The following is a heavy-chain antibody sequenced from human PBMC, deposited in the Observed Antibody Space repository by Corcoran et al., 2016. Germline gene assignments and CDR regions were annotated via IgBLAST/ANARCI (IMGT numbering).Heavy chain of an antibody. CDR2: INHSGST. CDR3: ARSRYLWFGESLYYCDY. V-gene: IGHV4-34*01. J-gene: IGHJ4*02. Sequence: QVQLQQWGAGLLKPSETLSLTCAVYGGSFSGYYWSWIRQPPGKGLEWIGEINHSGSTNYNPSLKSRVTISVDTSKNQFSLKLSSVTAADTAVYYCARSRYLWFGESLYYCDYWGQGTLVTVSS. CDR1: GGSFSGYY. D-gene: IGHD3-10*01.